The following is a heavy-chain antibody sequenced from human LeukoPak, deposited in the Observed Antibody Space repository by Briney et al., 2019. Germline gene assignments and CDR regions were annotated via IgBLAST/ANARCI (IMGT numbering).Heavy chain of an antibody. J-gene: IGHJ6*02. CDR2: ISSSSTYI. D-gene: IGHD5-18*01. CDR1: GFTLSFYN. Sequence: GGSLRLSCAASGFTLSFYNMNWVRQAPGKGLEWVSFISSSSTYIYYADSVKGRFTISRDNAKNTLYLQMNSLRAEDTAVYYCARDAVDTANAVWGQGTTVTVSS. V-gene: IGHV3-21*01. CDR3: ARDAVDTANAV.